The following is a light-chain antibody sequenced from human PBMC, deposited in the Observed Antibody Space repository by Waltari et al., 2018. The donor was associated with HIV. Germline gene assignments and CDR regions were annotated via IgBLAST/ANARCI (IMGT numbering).Light chain of an antibody. CDR1: DIGMNS. CDR3: QVWDAKTEHVL. Sequence: SSVLPQPPPLSVAHGRTARMPCGGIDIGMNSLHWYRQKSGQAPVLVISYDSDRSSGIPERFSGSNSGNTATLTVSRVEAGDEADYYCQVWDAKTEHVLFGGGTKLSVL. CDR2: YDS. V-gene: IGLV3-21*04. J-gene: IGLJ2*01.